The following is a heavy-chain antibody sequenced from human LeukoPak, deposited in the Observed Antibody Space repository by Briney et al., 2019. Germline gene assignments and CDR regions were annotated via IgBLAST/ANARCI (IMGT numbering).Heavy chain of an antibody. CDR2: ISYDGSNK. D-gene: IGHD4-17*01. CDR1: GFTFSSYG. V-gene: IGHV3-30*18. Sequence: PGGSLRLSCAASGFTFSSYGMHWVRQAPGKGLEWVAVISYDGSNKYYADSVKGRFTISRDNSKNTLYLQMNSLRAEDTAVYYCAKDTWGTDYGALTPNIDFDYWGQGTLVTVSS. J-gene: IGHJ4*02. CDR3: AKDTWGTDYGALTPNIDFDY.